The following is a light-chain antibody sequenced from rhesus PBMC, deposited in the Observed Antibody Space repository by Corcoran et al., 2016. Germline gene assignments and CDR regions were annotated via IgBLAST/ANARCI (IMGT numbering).Light chain of an antibody. Sequence: DIQMTQSPSSLSASVGDRVTITCRASENVNNSLNWYQQKPGKAPKLRIYKASILQSGVPSRFSGSGSGTDYTFTISSLQPEDVATYYCQHGYGTPLTFGGGTKVEIK. J-gene: IGKJ4*01. CDR1: ENVNNS. CDR2: KAS. V-gene: IGKV1-74*01. CDR3: QHGYGTPLT.